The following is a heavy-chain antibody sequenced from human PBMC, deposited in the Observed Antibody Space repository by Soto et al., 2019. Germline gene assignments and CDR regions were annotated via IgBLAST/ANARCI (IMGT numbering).Heavy chain of an antibody. D-gene: IGHD3-3*01. V-gene: IGHV1-69*13. Sequence: SVKVSCKASGGTFSSYAISWVRQAPGQGLEWMGGIIPIFGTANYAQKFQGRVTITADESTSTAYMELSSLRSEDTAVYYCARDRGYDFWSGYLISPFDYWGQGTLVTV. J-gene: IGHJ4*02. CDR1: GGTFSSYA. CDR3: ARDRGYDFWSGYLISPFDY. CDR2: IIPIFGTA.